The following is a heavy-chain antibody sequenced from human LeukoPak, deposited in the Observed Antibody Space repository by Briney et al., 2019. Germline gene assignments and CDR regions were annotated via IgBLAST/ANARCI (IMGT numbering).Heavy chain of an antibody. D-gene: IGHD4-23*01. CDR3: ARGGNPENFDY. Sequence: SETLSLTCTVSGYSISSGYYWGWIRQPPGKGLEWIGSIYHSGSTYYNPSLKSRVTISVDTSKNQFSLKLSSVTAADTAVYYCARGGNPENFDYWGQGTLVTVSS. CDR1: GYSISSGYY. V-gene: IGHV4-38-2*02. J-gene: IGHJ4*02. CDR2: IYHSGST.